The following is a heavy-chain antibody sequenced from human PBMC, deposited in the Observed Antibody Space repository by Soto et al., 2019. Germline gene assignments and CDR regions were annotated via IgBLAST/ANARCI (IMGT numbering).Heavy chain of an antibody. V-gene: IGHV1-2*02. D-gene: IGHD2-8*01. CDR3: ARLIAWSCTLPTCYDS. CDR1: GYSFTGYY. CDR2: INPDSGGT. Sequence: QVQLVQSGAEVKKPGASVKVSCKASGYSFTGYYMHWVRQAPGQGLEWMGWINPDSGGTKYAQKYQGRVTMTRDTSISTSYLEFSMLTSDDTAVYYCARLIAWSCTLPTCYDSWGQGTLVTVSS. J-gene: IGHJ4*02.